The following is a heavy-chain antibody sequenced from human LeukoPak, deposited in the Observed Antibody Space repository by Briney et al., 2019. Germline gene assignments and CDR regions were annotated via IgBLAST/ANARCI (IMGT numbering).Heavy chain of an antibody. CDR2: ISSSDSTI. Sequence: GGSLRLSWAAAGFTFSSYSVNWVRQAPGKGLEWVSYISSSDSTIYYADSVKGRFTISRDNAKNSLYLQMNSLRAGDTAVYYCARTIEMATISYFDYWGQGTLVTDSS. J-gene: IGHJ4*02. CDR3: ARTIEMATISYFDY. D-gene: IGHD5-24*01. V-gene: IGHV3-48*04. CDR1: GFTFSSYS.